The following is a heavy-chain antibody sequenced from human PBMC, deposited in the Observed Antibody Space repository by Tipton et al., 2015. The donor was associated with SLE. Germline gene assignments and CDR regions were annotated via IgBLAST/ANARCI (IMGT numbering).Heavy chain of an antibody. CDR3: AREGSTVTTNFDY. CDR2: IYYSGRS. D-gene: IGHD4-17*01. J-gene: IGHJ4*02. V-gene: IGHV4-39*07. Sequence: TLSLTCTVSGGSITSSSSYWGWIRQPPGRGLEWLGSIYYSGRSNYNPALKSRVTISVDTSKNQFSLKLSSVTAADTAVYYCAREGSTVTTNFDYWGQGTLVTVSS. CDR1: GGSITSSSSY.